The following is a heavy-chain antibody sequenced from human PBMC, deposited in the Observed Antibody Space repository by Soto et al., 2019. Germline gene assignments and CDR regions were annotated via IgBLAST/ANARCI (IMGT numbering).Heavy chain of an antibody. CDR2: IDWDDDK. V-gene: IGHV2-70*11. Sequence: SGPTLVNPTQTLTLTCTFSGFSLSTSGMCVSWIRQPPGKALEWLARIDWDDDKYYSTSLKTRLTISKDTSKNQVVLTMTNMDPVDTATYYCARIRSLQWLVPQIDYWGQGTLVTVSS. CDR1: GFSLSTSGMC. J-gene: IGHJ4*02. CDR3: ARIRSLQWLVPQIDY. D-gene: IGHD6-19*01.